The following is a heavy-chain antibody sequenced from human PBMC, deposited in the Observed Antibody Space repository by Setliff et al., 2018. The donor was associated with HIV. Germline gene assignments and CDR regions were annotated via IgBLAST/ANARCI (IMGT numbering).Heavy chain of an antibody. J-gene: IGHJ5*02. V-gene: IGHV1-18*01. CDR1: GYTFTSYG. CDR3: ARGLRFLEWLSRDNWFDP. Sequence: ASVKVSCKASGYTFTSYGVSWVRQAPGQGLEWMGWISAYNRNVNYSQKVQGRVTMTTDTSISTAYMELSSLRSEDTAVYYCARGLRFLEWLSRDNWFDPWGQGTLVTVSS. D-gene: IGHD3-3*01. CDR2: ISAYNRNV.